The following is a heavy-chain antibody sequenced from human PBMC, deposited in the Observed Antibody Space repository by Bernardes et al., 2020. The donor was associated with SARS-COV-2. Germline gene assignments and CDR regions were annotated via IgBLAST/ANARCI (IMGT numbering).Heavy chain of an antibody. CDR1: GGSVTSGSYY. CDR2: TYYNGDT. Sequence: SEPLSLTCTVYGGSVTSGSYYWSWLRQPPGKGLEWIGYTYYNGDTKYNSSLRSRVSISLDASKNQISLKLRSVTAADTAMYYCARAFGYYPSYHFDFWGQGARVTVSS. V-gene: IGHV4-61*01. D-gene: IGHD3-10*01. J-gene: IGHJ4*02. CDR3: ARAFGYYPSYHFDF.